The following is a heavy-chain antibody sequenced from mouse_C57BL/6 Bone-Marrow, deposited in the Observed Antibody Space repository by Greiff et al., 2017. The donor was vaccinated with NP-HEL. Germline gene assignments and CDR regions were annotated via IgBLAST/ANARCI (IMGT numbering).Heavy chain of an antibody. J-gene: IGHJ4*01. D-gene: IGHD1-1*01. CDR1: GYTFTDYY. V-gene: IGHV1-26*01. CDR2: INPNNGGT. Sequence: VQLQQSGPELVKPGASVKISCKASGYTFTDYYMNWVKQSHGKSLEWIGDINPNNGGTSYNQKFKGKATLTVDKSSSTAYMELRSLTSEDSAVYYCARSGLFAYAMDYWGQGTSVTVSS. CDR3: ARSGLFAYAMDY.